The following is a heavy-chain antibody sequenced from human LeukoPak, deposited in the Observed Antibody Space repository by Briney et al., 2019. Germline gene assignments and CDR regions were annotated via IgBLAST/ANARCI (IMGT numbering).Heavy chain of an antibody. Sequence: PLASVKVSCKASGYTFTTYDINWVRQATGQGLEWMGWMNPNSGNTGYAQKFQGRVTMTRNTSISTAYMELSSLRSEDAAVYYCARGLIGSYPSYYYYMDVWGKGTTVTISS. J-gene: IGHJ6*03. V-gene: IGHV1-8*01. CDR3: ARGLIGSYPSYYYYMDV. CDR2: MNPNSGNT. D-gene: IGHD3-10*01. CDR1: GYTFTTYD.